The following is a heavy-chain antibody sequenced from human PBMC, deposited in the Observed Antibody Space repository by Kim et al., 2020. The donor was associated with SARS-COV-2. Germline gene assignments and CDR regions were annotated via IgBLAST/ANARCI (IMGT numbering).Heavy chain of an antibody. V-gene: IGHV4-59*08. CDR3: ARPVVSASRFYYYYYGMDV. CDR2: IYNSGST. Sequence: SETLSLTCTVSGGSISSFYWSWIRQPPGKGLEWIGYIYNSGSTSYNPSLKSRVTISTDTSKNQFSLKLSSVTAADTAVYYCARPVVSASRFYYYYYGMDV. CDR1: GGSISSFY. D-gene: IGHD2-15*01. J-gene: IGHJ6*01.